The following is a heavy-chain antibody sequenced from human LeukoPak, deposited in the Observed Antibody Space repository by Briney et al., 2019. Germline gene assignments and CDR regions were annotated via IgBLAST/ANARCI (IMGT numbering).Heavy chain of an antibody. V-gene: IGHV4-61*02. CDR1: GGSISSGSYY. CDR2: IYTSGST. CDR3: ARDRGYCSSTSCYDYYMDV. D-gene: IGHD2-2*01. Sequence: SQTLSLTCTVSGGSISSGSYYWSWIRQPAGKGLEWIERIYTSGSTNYNPSLKSRFTISVDTSKNQFSLKLSSVTAADTAVYYCARDRGYCSSTSCYDYYMDVWGKGTTVTVSS. J-gene: IGHJ6*03.